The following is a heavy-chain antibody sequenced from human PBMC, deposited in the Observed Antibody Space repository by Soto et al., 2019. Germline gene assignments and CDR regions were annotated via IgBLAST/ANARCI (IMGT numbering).Heavy chain of an antibody. J-gene: IGHJ6*02. CDR1: GYTFTSYA. Sequence: ASVKVSCKASGYTFTSYAMHWVRQAPGQRLEWMGWINAGNGNTKYSQKFQGRVAITRDTSASTAYMELSSLRSEDTAVYYCARGYDFWSGYSTYYYYGMDVWGQGTTVTSP. CDR2: INAGNGNT. CDR3: ARGYDFWSGYSTYYYYGMDV. V-gene: IGHV1-3*01. D-gene: IGHD3-3*01.